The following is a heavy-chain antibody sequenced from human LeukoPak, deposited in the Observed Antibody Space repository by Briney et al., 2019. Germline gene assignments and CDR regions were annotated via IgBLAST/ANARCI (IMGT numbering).Heavy chain of an antibody. CDR3: ASDVVTQGYYFDY. J-gene: IGHJ4*02. CDR1: GGTFSSYA. D-gene: IGHD4-23*01. CDR2: IIPTFGTA. V-gene: IGHV1-69*13. Sequence: SVKVSCKASGGTFSSYAISWVRQAPGQGLEWMGGIIPTFGTANYAQKFQGRVTITADESTSTAYMELSSLRSEDTAVYYCASDVVTQGYYFDYWGQGTLVTVSS.